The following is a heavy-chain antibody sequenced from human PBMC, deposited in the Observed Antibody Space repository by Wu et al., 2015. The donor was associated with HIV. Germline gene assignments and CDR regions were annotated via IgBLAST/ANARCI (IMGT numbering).Heavy chain of an antibody. V-gene: IGHV1-8*01. J-gene: IGHJ6*02. CDR1: GYTITTYD. CDR2: MNSNNGKT. D-gene: IGHD3-10*01. CDR3: ATSYYGSGSYPTFYYYYAMDV. Sequence: QVQLVQSGAEVKKPGASVKVSCQASGYTITTYDFNWVRQAPGQGLEWRGWMNSNNGKTGYGQKFQGRVAMTRNISTRTAYMELSGLKSENTAVYYCATSYYGSGSYPTFYYYYAMDVWGQGTTVTVSS.